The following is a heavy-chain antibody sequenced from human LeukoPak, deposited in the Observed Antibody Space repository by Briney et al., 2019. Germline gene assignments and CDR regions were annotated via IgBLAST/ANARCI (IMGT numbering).Heavy chain of an antibody. CDR3: AKDLSSPSCLNNWFDP. J-gene: IGHJ5*02. V-gene: IGHV3-23*01. CDR1: GFTFSSYA. CDR2: ISGSGGST. Sequence: QPGGSLRLSCAASGFTFSSYAMSWVRQAPGKGLEWVSSISGSGGSTYYADSVKGRFTISRDNSKNTLYLQMNSLRAEDTAVYYCAKDLSSPSCLNNWFDPWGQGTLVTVSS. D-gene: IGHD2-2*01.